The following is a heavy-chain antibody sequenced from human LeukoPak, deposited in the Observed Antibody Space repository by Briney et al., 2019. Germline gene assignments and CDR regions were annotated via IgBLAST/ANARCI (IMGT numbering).Heavy chain of an antibody. J-gene: IGHJ4*02. CDR2: IYYSGST. D-gene: IGHD6-19*01. V-gene: IGHV4-61*01. CDR1: GGSVSSGSYY. CDR3: ARVGSSGWYVDY. Sequence: SETLSLTCTVSGGSVSSGSYYWSWIRQPPGKGLEWIGYIYYSGSTNHNPSLKSRVTISVDTSKNQFSLKLSSVTAADTAVYYCARVGSSGWYVDYWGQGTLVTVSS.